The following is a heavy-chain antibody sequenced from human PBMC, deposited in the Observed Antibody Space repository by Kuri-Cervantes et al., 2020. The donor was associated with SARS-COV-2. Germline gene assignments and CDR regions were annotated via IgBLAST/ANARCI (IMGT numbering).Heavy chain of an antibody. Sequence: GGSLRLSCTASGFIFSDYYMTWIRQAPGKGLEWVSNIGPSGTTKYYADSVKGRFTISRDNAKNSLYLQMNSLRAEDTAVYYCARDSYDYVWGSYRFNYWGQGTLVTVSS. V-gene: IGHV3-11*04. CDR2: IGPSGTTK. J-gene: IGHJ4*02. CDR3: ARDSYDYVWGSYRFNY. CDR1: GFIFSDYY. D-gene: IGHD3-16*02.